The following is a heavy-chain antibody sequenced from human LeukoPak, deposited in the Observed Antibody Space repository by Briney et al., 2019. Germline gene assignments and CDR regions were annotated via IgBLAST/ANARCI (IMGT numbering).Heavy chain of an antibody. J-gene: IGHJ5*02. CDR1: GGSVSSGSYY. Sequence: SETLSLTCTVSGGSVSSGSYYWSWIRQPPGKGLEWIGYIYYSGSTNYNPSLKSRVTISVDTSKNQFSLKLSSVTAEDTAVYYCARRRYYDFWSGPFDPWGQGTLVTVSS. CDR2: IYYSGST. D-gene: IGHD3-3*01. V-gene: IGHV4-61*01. CDR3: ARRRYYDFWSGPFDP.